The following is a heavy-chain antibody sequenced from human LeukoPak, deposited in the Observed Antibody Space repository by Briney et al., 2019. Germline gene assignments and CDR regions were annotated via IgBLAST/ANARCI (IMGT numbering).Heavy chain of an antibody. D-gene: IGHD3-9*01. Sequence: GGSLRLSCAASGFTFSSYSMNWVRQAPGKGLEWVSSISSSSSYIYYADSVKGRFTISRDNAKNSLYLQMNSLRAEDTAVYYCAKELRYFDWCFDYWGQGTLVTVSS. V-gene: IGHV3-21*04. CDR1: GFTFSSYS. J-gene: IGHJ4*02. CDR3: AKELRYFDWCFDY. CDR2: ISSSSSYI.